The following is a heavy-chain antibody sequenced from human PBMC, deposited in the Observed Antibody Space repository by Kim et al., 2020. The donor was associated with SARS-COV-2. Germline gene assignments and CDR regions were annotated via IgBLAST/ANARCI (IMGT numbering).Heavy chain of an antibody. CDR2: ISAYNGNT. V-gene: IGHV1-18*01. D-gene: IGHD3-9*01. CDR3: ARDIQTYYDILTGYYNGYDY. J-gene: IGHJ4*02. CDR1: GYTFTSYG. Sequence: ASVKVSCKASGYTFTSYGISWVRQAPGQGLEWMGWISAYNGNTNYAQKLQGRVTMTTDTSTSTAYMELRSLRSDDTAVYYCARDIQTYYDILTGYYNGYDYWGQGTLVTVSS.